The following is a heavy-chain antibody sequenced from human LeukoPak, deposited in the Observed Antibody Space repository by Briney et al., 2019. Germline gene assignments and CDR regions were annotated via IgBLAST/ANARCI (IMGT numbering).Heavy chain of an antibody. V-gene: IGHV1-69*04. Sequence: GASVTVSCKASGGTFISYAIRWVRQAPGQGLEWMGRIIPILGIANYAQKFQGRVTITADKSTSTAYMELSSLRSEDTAVYYCARDGGSSWYGYYYYYYGMDVWGQGTTVTVSS. CDR3: ARDGGSSWYGYYYYYYGMDV. CDR2: IIPILGIA. J-gene: IGHJ6*02. CDR1: GGTFISYA. D-gene: IGHD6-13*01.